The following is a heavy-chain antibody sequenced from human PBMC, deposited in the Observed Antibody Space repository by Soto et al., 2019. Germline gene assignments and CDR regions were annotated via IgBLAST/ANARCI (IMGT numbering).Heavy chain of an antibody. CDR2: ITTNSSCI. V-gene: IGHV3-21*01. CDR1: GCKFISYG. J-gene: IGHJ4*02. D-gene: IGHD3-10*01. CDR3: AKRGVDTFGLSY. Sequence: GGPLRVSRAAAGCKFISYGRNWIRQAPGKGLVWVSPITTNSSCIYYADSVKGRFTISRDNAKNTLYLQMNSLRVEDTAMYYCAKRGVDTFGLSYWGQGTLVTVSS.